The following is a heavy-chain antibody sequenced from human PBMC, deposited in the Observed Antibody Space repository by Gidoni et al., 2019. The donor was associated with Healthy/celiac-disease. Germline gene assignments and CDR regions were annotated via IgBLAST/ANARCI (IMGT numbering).Heavy chain of an antibody. Sequence: EVQLVESGGGLVQPGGSLRLSCAASGFTFSKYAISGVRQAPGKGLEWVSAIGGSGGSTYYADSVKGRFTISRDNSKNTLYLQMNSRRAEDTAVYYCAKGGGSSSNDYWGQGTLVTVSS. J-gene: IGHJ4*02. D-gene: IGHD6-6*01. CDR3: AKGGGSSSNDY. V-gene: IGHV3-23*04. CDR2: IGGSGGST. CDR1: GFTFSKYA.